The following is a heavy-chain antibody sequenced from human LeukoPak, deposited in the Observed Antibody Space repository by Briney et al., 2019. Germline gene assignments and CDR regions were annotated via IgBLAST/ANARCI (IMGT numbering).Heavy chain of an antibody. J-gene: IGHJ4*02. CDR1: GYTFTSYG. CDR2: ISAYNGNT. CDR3: ARVYPYGGSRITPYYFDY. V-gene: IGHV1-18*01. D-gene: IGHD4-23*01. Sequence: ASVKVSCKASGYTFTSYGISWVRQAPGQGLEWMGWISAYNGNTNYAQKLQGRVTMTTDTSTSTAYMELRSLRSDDTAVYYCARVYPYGGSRITPYYFDYWGQGTLVTVSS.